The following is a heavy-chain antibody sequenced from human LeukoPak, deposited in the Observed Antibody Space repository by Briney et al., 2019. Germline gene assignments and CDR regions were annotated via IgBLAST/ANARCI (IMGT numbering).Heavy chain of an antibody. D-gene: IGHD6-19*01. CDR2: IYYSGNT. CDR3: ARGGLSSGWNY. V-gene: IGHV4-59*01. CDR1: RGSLSSYY. Sequence: PSETLSLTCTVSRGSLSSYYWSWIRQPPGKGLEWIGFIYYSGNTKYNPSLESRATISVDTSKNQFSLKLTSLTTADTAVYYCARGGLSSGWNYWGRGALVTVSS. J-gene: IGHJ4*02.